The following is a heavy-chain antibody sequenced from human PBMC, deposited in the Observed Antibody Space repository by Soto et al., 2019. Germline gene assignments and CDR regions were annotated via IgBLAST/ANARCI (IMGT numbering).Heavy chain of an antibody. D-gene: IGHD6-25*01. V-gene: IGHV3-7*05. J-gene: IGHJ3*02. CDR1: EFAFSSYW. CDR2: IRKDGSQR. Sequence: EVQLVESGGGLVQPGGSLTLSCAASEFAFSSYWMTWVRQAPGKALEWVANIRKDGSQRSYLDSVRGRFTISRDNSKNSLYLQMNSLRAEDTALYFCARDVSPGSSGLYFDAFDIWGQGTMVTVSS. CDR3: ARDVSPGSSGLYFDAFDI.